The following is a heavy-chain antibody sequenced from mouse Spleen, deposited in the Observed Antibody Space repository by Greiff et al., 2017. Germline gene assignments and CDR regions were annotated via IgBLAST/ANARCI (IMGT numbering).Heavy chain of an antibody. Sequence: QVQLQQPGADLVKPGASVKLSCKASGYTFTNYWMHWVQQRPGPGLEWIGMIHPSGGTTNYNEKFKSKATLTVDKSSRTAYMQLSSLTSEDSAVYFCARGDYYGSNYAMDYWGQGTSVTVSS. J-gene: IGHJ4*01. D-gene: IGHD1-1*01. CDR2: IHPSGGTT. CDR3: ARGDYYGSNYAMDY. CDR1: GYTFTNYW. V-gene: IGHV1-64*01.